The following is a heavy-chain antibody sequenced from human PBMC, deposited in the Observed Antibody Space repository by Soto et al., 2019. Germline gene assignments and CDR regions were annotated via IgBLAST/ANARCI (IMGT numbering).Heavy chain of an antibody. J-gene: IGHJ6*02. CDR3: ARSPYSSGWYSGYYYYGMDV. V-gene: IGHV1-69*01. CDR2: IIPIFGTA. D-gene: IGHD6-19*01. Sequence: QVQLVQSGAEVKKPGSSVKVSCKASGGTFSSYAISWVRQAPGQGLEWMGGIIPIFGTANYAQKIQGRVTITADESTSTAYMELSSLRSEDTAVYYCARSPYSSGWYSGYYYYGMDVWGQGTTVTVSS. CDR1: GGTFSSYA.